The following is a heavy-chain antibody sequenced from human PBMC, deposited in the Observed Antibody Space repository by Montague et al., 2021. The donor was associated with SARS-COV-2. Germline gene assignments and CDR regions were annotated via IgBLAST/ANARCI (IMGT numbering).Heavy chain of an antibody. J-gene: IGHJ4*02. Sequence: SETLSLTCTVSGGSINTPNHYWGWIRQPPGKGLEWVGSMSYSGSSYYNPSLRRRLTISVDTSKNQSSLRLSSVTAADTAVYCCARLLAATGHFDFWGQGTLVTVSS. V-gene: IGHV4-39*01. D-gene: IGHD6-13*01. CDR1: GGSINTPNHY. CDR3: ARLLAATGHFDF. CDR2: MSYSGSS.